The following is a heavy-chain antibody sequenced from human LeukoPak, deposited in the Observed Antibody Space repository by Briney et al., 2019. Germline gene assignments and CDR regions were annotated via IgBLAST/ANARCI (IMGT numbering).Heavy chain of an antibody. CDR1: GGSISSYY. CDR3: ARLWSGTFSDYMDV. D-gene: IGHD3-3*01. J-gene: IGHJ6*03. CDR2: IYYSGST. V-gene: IGHV4-59*01. Sequence: SETLSLTCTVFGGSISSYYWSWIRQPPGKGLEWIGYIYYSGSTNYNPSLKSRVTISVDTSKNQFSLKLSSVTAADTAVYYCARLWSGTFSDYMDVWGKGTTVTVSS.